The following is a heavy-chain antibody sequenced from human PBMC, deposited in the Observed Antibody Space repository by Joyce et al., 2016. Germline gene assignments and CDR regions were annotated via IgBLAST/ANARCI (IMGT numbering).Heavy chain of an antibody. J-gene: IGHJ5*02. CDR1: GYSFTSSW. CDR3: ARHMDDYSTYGWFDP. V-gene: IGHV5-51*01. CDR2: IYPGDSDT. D-gene: IGHD4-11*01. Sequence: EVQLVQSGAEVKKPGESLKISCKDSGYSFTSSWMAWVRQMPGKGLEWMGFIYPGDSDTRYSPSFQGQVTISADKSISTAYLQWSSLKASDTAIYYCARHMDDYSTYGWFDPWGQGTLVTVSS.